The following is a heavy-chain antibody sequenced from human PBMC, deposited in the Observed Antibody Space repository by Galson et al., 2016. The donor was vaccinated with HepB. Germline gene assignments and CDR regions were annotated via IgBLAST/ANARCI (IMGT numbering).Heavy chain of an antibody. D-gene: IGHD3-22*01. CDR3: ARDQNYYDRSGYYYLHYFDF. Sequence: TLSLTCTVSGGSISSGGYFWSWIRQHPGKGLEWIGYIYYSGSTYYNPSLNSRVTISIDQSKNQFSLKLNSVTDADTAVYYCARDQNYYDRSGYYYLHYFDFWGQGTLVTVSS. CDR1: GGSISSGGYF. J-gene: IGHJ4*02. V-gene: IGHV4-31*03. CDR2: IYYSGST.